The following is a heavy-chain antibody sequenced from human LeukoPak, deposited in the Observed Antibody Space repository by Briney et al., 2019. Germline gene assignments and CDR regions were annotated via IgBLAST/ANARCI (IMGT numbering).Heavy chain of an antibody. D-gene: IGHD2-15*01. CDR2: ISYDGSNK. Sequence: AGGSLRLSCAASGFTFSSYAMHWVRQAPGKGLEWVAVISYDGSNKYYADSVKGRFTISRDNSKNTLYLQMNSLRAEDTAVYYCAREFEDIGDIVVGNWFDPWGQGTLVTVSS. CDR1: GFTFSSYA. CDR3: AREFEDIGDIVVGNWFDP. V-gene: IGHV3-30-3*01. J-gene: IGHJ5*02.